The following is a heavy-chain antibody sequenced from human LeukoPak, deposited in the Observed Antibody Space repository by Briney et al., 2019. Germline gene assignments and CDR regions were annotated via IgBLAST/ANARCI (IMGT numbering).Heavy chain of an antibody. CDR2: IYYSGST. CDR1: GGSISSYY. Sequence: SETLSLTCTVSGGSISSYYWSWIRQPPGKGLEGIGYIYYSGSTNYNPSLKSRVTISVDTSKNQFSLKLSSVTAADTAVYYCARDYMGQLGGWFYWFDPWGQGTLVTVSS. D-gene: IGHD6-6*01. CDR3: ARDYMGQLGGWFYWFDP. V-gene: IGHV4-59*01. J-gene: IGHJ5*02.